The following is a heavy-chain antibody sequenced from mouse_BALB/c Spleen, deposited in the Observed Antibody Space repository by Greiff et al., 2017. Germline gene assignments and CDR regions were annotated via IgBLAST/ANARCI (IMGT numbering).Heavy chain of an antibody. Sequence: EVKLMESGPGLVKPSQSLSLTCSVTGYSITSGYYWNWIRQFPGNKLEWMGYISYDGSNNYNQSLKNRISITRDTSKNQFFLKLNSVTTEDTATYYCARGEYYEGAMDYGGQGTAVTVSS. J-gene: IGHJ4*01. CDR1: GYSITSGYY. CDR3: ARGEYYEGAMDY. CDR2: ISYDGSN. V-gene: IGHV3-6*02. D-gene: IGHD1-1*01.